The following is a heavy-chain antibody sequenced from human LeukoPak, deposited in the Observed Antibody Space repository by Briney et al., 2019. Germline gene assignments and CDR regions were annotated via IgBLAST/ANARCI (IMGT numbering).Heavy chain of an antibody. Sequence: GRSLRLSCAASGFTFSSYAMHWVRQAPGKGLEWVAVISYDGSNKYYADSVKGRFTISRDSSKNTLYLQMNSLRAEDTAVYYCARERNSDSSDRRGGDFDYWGQGTLVTVSS. CDR3: ARERNSDSSDRRGGDFDY. V-gene: IGHV3-30-3*01. CDR2: ISYDGSNK. CDR1: GFTFSSYA. D-gene: IGHD6-19*01. J-gene: IGHJ4*02.